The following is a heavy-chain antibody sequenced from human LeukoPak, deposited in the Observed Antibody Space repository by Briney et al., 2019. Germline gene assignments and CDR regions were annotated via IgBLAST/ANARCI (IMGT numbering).Heavy chain of an antibody. V-gene: IGHV1-2*02. CDR3: VRERRHYYDSSGYYFFDY. D-gene: IGHD3-22*01. Sequence: ASVTVPCKASGYSFIDYYMHWVRQAPGQGPEWVGWITPYSGGTDYAQKFQDRVTMTSDTATSTAYMTLSRVRSDDTAVYYCVRERRHYYDSSGYYFFDYWGQGTLVTVSS. CDR1: GYSFIDYY. CDR2: ITPYSGGT. J-gene: IGHJ4*02.